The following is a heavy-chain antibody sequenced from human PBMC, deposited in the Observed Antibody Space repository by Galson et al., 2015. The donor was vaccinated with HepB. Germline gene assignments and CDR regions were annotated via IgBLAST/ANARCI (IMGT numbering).Heavy chain of an antibody. V-gene: IGHV3-49*04. CDR2: IRSKAYGETT. CDR3: TCGRYGQDANDI. J-gene: IGHJ3*02. CDR1: GFSFGDYA. D-gene: IGHD1-26*01. Sequence: SLRLSCAASGFSFGDYAMYWVRQAPGKGLEWVCLIRSKAYGETTQYAASVKGRFTISRDDFKSIAYLQMNSLKTEDTAVYYCTCGRYGQDANDIWGQGTMVTVSS.